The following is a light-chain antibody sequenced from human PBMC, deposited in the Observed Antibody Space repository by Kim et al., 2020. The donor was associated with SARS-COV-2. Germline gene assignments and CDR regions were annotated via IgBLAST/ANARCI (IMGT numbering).Light chain of an antibody. Sequence: ALGQTVRITCQGDSLRSYYGSWYQQKPGQAPVLVIYGKNNRPSGIPDRFSGSSSGNTASLTITGAQAEDEADYYCNSRDSSGNLLIFGGGTQLTVL. J-gene: IGLJ2*01. CDR3: NSRDSSGNLLI. CDR2: GKN. V-gene: IGLV3-19*01. CDR1: SLRSYY.